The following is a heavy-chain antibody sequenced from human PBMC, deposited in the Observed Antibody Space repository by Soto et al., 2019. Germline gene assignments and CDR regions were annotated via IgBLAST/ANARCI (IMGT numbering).Heavy chain of an antibody. V-gene: IGHV1-24*01. CDR3: AILNTMVRGVIKEYNWFDP. CDR1: GYTLTELS. Sequence: ASVKVSCKVSGYTLTELSMHWVRQAPGKGLEWMGGFDPEDGETIYAQKFQGRVTMTEDTSTDTAYMELSSLRSEDTAVYYCAILNTMVRGVIKEYNWFDPWGQGTLVTVSS. CDR2: FDPEDGET. D-gene: IGHD3-10*01. J-gene: IGHJ5*02.